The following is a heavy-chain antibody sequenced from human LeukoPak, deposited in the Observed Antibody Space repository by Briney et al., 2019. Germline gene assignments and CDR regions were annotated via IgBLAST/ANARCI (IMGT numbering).Heavy chain of an antibody. V-gene: IGHV3-33*01. CDR2: IWYDGKKT. J-gene: IGHJ4*01. CDR3: ARGTSGSGWDFDY. CDR1: GFSFLTYG. D-gene: IGHD6-19*01. Sequence: GGSLRLSCAASGFSFLTYGMHWVRQAPGRGLEWVAVIWYDGKKTCYADSVKGRFTISRDNSKKTLFLQMNSLRADDTAAYYCARGTSGSGWDFDYWGHGALVTVSS.